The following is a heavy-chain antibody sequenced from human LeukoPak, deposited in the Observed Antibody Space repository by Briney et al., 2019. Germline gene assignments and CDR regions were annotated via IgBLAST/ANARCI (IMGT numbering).Heavy chain of an antibody. CDR1: GGSISSSNW. D-gene: IGHD3-10*01. Sequence: SETLSLTCAVSGGSISSSNWWSWVRQPPGKGLEWIGEIYHSGSTNYNPSLKSRVTISVDKSKNQSSLKLSSVTAADTAVYYCAREAVRGVIIGDAFDIWGQGTMVTVSS. V-gene: IGHV4-4*02. CDR3: AREAVRGVIIGDAFDI. CDR2: IYHSGST. J-gene: IGHJ3*02.